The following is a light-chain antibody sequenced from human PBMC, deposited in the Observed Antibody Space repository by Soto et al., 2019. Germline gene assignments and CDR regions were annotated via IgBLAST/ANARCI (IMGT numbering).Light chain of an antibody. CDR1: QGIRND. V-gene: IGKV1-6*01. CDR2: AAS. Sequence: AIQMTQSPSSLSASIGDRVTITCRASQGIRNDLGWYQQKPGQAPKLLIYAASSLQSGVPSRFSGSGSGTDFTLTISSLQPEDFATYYCLQDYNYPPTFGQGTKVEIK. CDR3: LQDYNYPPT. J-gene: IGKJ1*01.